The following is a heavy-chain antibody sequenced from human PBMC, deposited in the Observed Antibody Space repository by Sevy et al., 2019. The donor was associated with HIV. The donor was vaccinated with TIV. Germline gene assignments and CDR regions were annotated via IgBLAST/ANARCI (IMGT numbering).Heavy chain of an antibody. D-gene: IGHD3-22*01. CDR1: GFTFSSYP. V-gene: IGHV3-30-3*01. CDR3: VRETTMIPRGAFDF. Sequence: GGCLRLSCAASGFTFSSYPMHWVRQAPGKGLEWVSFISFDGTDKYYADSVKGRFTITRDNSKNTLFLQMNSLRAEDTVFYYCVRETTMIPRGAFDFWGQGTTVNVSS. CDR2: ISFDGTDK. J-gene: IGHJ3*01.